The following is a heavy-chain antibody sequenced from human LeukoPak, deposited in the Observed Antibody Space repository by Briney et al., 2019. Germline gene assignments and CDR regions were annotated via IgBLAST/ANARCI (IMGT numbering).Heavy chain of an antibody. J-gene: IGHJ6*03. CDR2: ISGSGGST. D-gene: IGHD6-13*01. CDR3: AKEAAAGLYYYYYMDV. Sequence: GGSLRLSCAASGFTFSSYAMSWVRQAPGKGLEWVSAISGSGGSTYYADSVKGRFTISRDNSKNTLYLQMNSQRAEDTAVYYCAKEAAAGLYYYYYMDVWGKGTTVTVSS. CDR1: GFTFSSYA. V-gene: IGHV3-23*01.